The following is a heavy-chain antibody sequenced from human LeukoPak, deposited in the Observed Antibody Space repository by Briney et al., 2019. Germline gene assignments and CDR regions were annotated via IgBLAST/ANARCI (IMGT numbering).Heavy chain of an antibody. D-gene: IGHD6-13*01. CDR3: AREAAAGTFDY. Sequence: ASVKVSCKASGHTFTSYDINWVRQATGQGLEWMGWMNPNSGNTGYAQKFQGRVTITRNTSISTAYMELSSLRSEDTAVYYCAREAAAGTFDYWGQGTLVTVSS. CDR2: MNPNSGNT. V-gene: IGHV1-8*03. J-gene: IGHJ4*02. CDR1: GHTFTSYD.